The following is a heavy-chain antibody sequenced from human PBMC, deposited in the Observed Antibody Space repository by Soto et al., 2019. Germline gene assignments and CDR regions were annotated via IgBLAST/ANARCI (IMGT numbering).Heavy chain of an antibody. CDR3: ARKGLRLCLSGRDRFDP. D-gene: IGHD3-16*01. CDR2: IYSTGSS. V-gene: IGHV4-30-4*01. Sequence: SETLSLTCTVSGGSISSGNYYWSWIRQSPGKGLEWIGYIYSTGSSYYNPSLRSRVSMSVDTSKNQFSLNLNSVTAADTAVYFYARKGLRLCLSGRDRFDPWGQGTRVTVSS. J-gene: IGHJ5*02. CDR1: GGSISSGNYY.